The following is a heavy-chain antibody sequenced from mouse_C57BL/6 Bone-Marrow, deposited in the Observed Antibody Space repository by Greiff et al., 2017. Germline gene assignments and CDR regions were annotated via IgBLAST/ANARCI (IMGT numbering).Heavy chain of an antibody. CDR3: GKLRMDYYGSISYWYFDV. CDR1: GYTFTSYW. V-gene: IGHV1-55*01. J-gene: IGHJ1*03. D-gene: IGHD1-1*01. CDR2: IYPGSGST. Sequence: VQLQQPGAELVKPGASVKMSCKASGYTFTSYWITWVKQRPGQGLEWIGDIYPGSGSTNYNEKFKSKATLTVDTSSSTAYMQLSSLASEDSAVYCCGKLRMDYYGSISYWYFDVWGTGTTVTVSS.